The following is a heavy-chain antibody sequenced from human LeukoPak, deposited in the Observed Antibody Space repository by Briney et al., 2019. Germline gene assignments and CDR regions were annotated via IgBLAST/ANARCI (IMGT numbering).Heavy chain of an antibody. CDR3: AKQYIGFDY. D-gene: IGHD5-18*01. CDR2: ISGSGATT. J-gene: IGHJ4*02. V-gene: IGHV3-23*01. CDR1: GFTFSNYA. Sequence: GGSLRLSCAASGFTFSNYAMNWVRLAPGKRLEWVSGISGSGATTNYADSVKGRFTISRDNSKNTLFLQMNGLRAEDTAVYYCAKQYIGFDYWGQGTPVTVSS.